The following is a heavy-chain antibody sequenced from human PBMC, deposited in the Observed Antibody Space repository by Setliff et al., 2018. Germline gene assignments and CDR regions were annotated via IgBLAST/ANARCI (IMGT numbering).Heavy chain of an antibody. CDR2: IKGDGSEK. Sequence: ETLSLSCAASGFTFSSYGMHWVRQAPGKGLEWVANIKGDGSEKFYLDSVKGRFTISRDNAKNSLYLQMNSLRAEDTAVYYCARDRISRYYDSGAHAFDIWGQGTMVTVSS. V-gene: IGHV3-7*03. CDR3: ARDRISRYYDSGAHAFDI. D-gene: IGHD3-22*01. J-gene: IGHJ3*02. CDR1: GFTFSSYG.